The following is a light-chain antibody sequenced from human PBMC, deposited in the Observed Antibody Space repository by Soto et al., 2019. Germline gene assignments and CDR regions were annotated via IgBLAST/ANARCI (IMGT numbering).Light chain of an antibody. Sequence: QSALTQPASVSGSPGQSITISCTGSGSDIGAYNYVSWYQQHPGKAPKLLIHGVTRRPSGVSSRFSASKSAYTASLTISGLQAEDEANYYCSSFTTSYFYVSGPGTKLTVL. V-gene: IGLV2-14*01. CDR3: SSFTTSYFYV. CDR2: GVT. J-gene: IGLJ1*01. CDR1: GSDIGAYNY.